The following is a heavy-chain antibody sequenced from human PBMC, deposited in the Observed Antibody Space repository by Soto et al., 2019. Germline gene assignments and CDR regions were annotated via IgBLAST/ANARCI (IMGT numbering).Heavy chain of an antibody. CDR2: SYYSWST. D-gene: IGHD6-13*01. J-gene: IGHJ5*02. Sequence: SETLSLTCTVSGGSISSCYWSWIRQPPGKGLEWIGYSYYSWSTNYNPSLKSRATISVDTSKNQFSLKLSSVTAADTAVYYCAREYAAASTLFNWFDPWGQGTLVTVSS. V-gene: IGHV4-59*01. CDR1: GGSISSCY. CDR3: AREYAAASTLFNWFDP.